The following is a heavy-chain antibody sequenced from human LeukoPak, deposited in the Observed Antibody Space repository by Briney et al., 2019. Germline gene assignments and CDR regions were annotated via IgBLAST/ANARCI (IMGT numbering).Heavy chain of an antibody. J-gene: IGHJ4*02. CDR1: GGSISSSSYY. Sequence: PSETLSLTCAVSGGSISSSSYYWGWIRQPPGKGLEWIGSIYYSGSTYYNPSLKGRVTISVDTSKNQFSLKLSSVTAADTAVYYCASLLRYFDWLPPQGYYFDYWGQGTLVTVSS. D-gene: IGHD3-9*01. CDR2: IYYSGST. CDR3: ASLLRYFDWLPPQGYYFDY. V-gene: IGHV4-39*01.